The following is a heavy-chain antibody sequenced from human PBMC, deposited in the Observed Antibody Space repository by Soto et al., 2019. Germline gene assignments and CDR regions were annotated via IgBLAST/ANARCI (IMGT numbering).Heavy chain of an antibody. J-gene: IGHJ4*02. V-gene: IGHV3-33*01. CDR3: ARAAYTSGYYYFDH. CDR1: GFTFSSHA. Sequence: GGSLRLSCASSGFTFSSHARHWVRQAPGKGLEWVANIWFDGSNKNYADSVKGRFTISRDNSKNTLFLQVNSLRAEDTAIYYCARAAYTSGYYYFDHWGQGTPVTVSS. D-gene: IGHD6-19*01. CDR2: IWFDGSNK.